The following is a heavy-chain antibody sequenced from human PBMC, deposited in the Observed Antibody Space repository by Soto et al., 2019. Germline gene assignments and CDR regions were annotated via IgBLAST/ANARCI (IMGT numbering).Heavy chain of an antibody. D-gene: IGHD3-3*02. Sequence: SETLSLTCTVSGGSMSSSSYYWGWIRQPPGKGLEWIGSIYYSGTTYYNPSPKSRVTISVDTSKNQFSLNLSSVTAADTAVYYCASPKIAFYNWFDPWGQGTLVTISS. V-gene: IGHV4-39*01. CDR3: ASPKIAFYNWFDP. J-gene: IGHJ5*02. CDR2: IYYSGTT. CDR1: GGSMSSSSYY.